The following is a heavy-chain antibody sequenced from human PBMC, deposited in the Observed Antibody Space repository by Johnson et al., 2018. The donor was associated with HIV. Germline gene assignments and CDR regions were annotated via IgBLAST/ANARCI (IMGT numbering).Heavy chain of an antibody. V-gene: IGHV3-7*01. CDR2: IKQDGSEK. CDR3: LLGQDGGGI. Sequence: VQLVESGGGLVQPGGSLRLSCAASGFTFSSYWMSWVRQAPGKGLEWVANIKQDGSEKYYVDSVKGRFTISRDNAENSLYLQMNSLRAEDTAVYYALLGQDGGGIWGQGTMVTVSS. CDR1: GFTFSSYW. J-gene: IGHJ3*02. D-gene: IGHD3-16*01.